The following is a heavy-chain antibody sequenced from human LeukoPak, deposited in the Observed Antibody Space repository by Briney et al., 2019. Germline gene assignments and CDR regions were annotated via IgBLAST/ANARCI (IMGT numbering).Heavy chain of an antibody. CDR2: IYSSGST. D-gene: IGHD6-19*01. CDR1: GGSISSYY. Sequence: SETPSLTCTASGGSISSYYWSWIRQPPGKGLEWIGYIYSSGSTNYNSSLKSRVTISVDTSKNQFSLKLTSVTAADTAVYYCARLGGYSSPQNYWGQGTLVTVSS. CDR3: ARLGGYSSPQNY. V-gene: IGHV4-59*01. J-gene: IGHJ4*02.